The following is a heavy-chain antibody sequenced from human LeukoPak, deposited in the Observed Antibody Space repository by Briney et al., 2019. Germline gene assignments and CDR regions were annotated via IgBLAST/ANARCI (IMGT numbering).Heavy chain of an antibody. Sequence: PGGSLRLSCAASGFTFSSYAMSWVRQAPGKGLEWVSAISGSGGSTYYADSVKGRFTISRDNSKNTLYLQMNSLRAEDTAVYYCAKGGSNYYGSGSYHLFDYWGQGTLVTVSS. V-gene: IGHV3-23*01. J-gene: IGHJ4*02. CDR3: AKGGSNYYGSGSYHLFDY. CDR1: GFTFSSYA. CDR2: ISGSGGST. D-gene: IGHD3-10*01.